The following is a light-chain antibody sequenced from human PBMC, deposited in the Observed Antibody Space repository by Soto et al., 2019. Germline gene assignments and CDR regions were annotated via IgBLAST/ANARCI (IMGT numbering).Light chain of an antibody. Sequence: EIVLTQSPGTLSLSPGERATLSCRASQSVSSSYLAWYQQKPGQAPRLLIYGASSRATGIPDRFSGSGSGTACTLTISSLEPADFAVYYCQQYCSCPRTFGQGTKVEIK. V-gene: IGKV3-20*01. J-gene: IGKJ1*01. CDR3: QQYCSCPRT. CDR2: GAS. CDR1: QSVSSSY.